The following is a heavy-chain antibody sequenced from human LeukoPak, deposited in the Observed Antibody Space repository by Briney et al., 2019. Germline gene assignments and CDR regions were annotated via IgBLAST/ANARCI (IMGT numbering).Heavy chain of an antibody. D-gene: IGHD3-22*01. CDR3: ARYYYDSSGYRYYFDY. CDR2: IYPGDSDT. Sequence: GESLKISCKGSGYSFTSYWIGWVRQMPGEGLEWMGIIYPGDSDTRYSPSFQGQVAISADKSISTAYLQWSSLKASDTAMYYCARYYYDSSGYRYYFDYWGQGTLVTVSS. V-gene: IGHV5-51*01. J-gene: IGHJ4*02. CDR1: GYSFTSYW.